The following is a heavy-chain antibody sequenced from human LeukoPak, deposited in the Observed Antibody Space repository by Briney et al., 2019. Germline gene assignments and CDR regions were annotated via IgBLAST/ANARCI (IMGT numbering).Heavy chain of an antibody. CDR3: AKGLDWGTNDAFDI. CDR1: GGSISSYY. J-gene: IGHJ3*02. CDR2: IYYSGST. V-gene: IGHV4-59*01. D-gene: IGHD7-27*01. Sequence: SETLSPTCTVSGGSISSYYWSWIRQPPGKGLEWIGYIYYSGSTNYNPSLKSRVTISVDTSKNQFSLKLSSVTAADTAVYYCAKGLDWGTNDAFDIWGQGTMVTVSS.